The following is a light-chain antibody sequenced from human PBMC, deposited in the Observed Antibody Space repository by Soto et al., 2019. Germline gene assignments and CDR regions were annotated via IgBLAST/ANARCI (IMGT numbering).Light chain of an antibody. J-gene: IGKJ2*01. Sequence: DIQLTQSPSFLSASVGDRVTITCRASQGISSYLAWYQQKPGKAPKLLIFAASTLQSGVPSRFSGSGSGTEFTLTISSLQPEDFATYYCQQLNGYPQTFGQGTKLEIK. V-gene: IGKV1-9*01. CDR2: AAS. CDR1: QGISSY. CDR3: QQLNGYPQT.